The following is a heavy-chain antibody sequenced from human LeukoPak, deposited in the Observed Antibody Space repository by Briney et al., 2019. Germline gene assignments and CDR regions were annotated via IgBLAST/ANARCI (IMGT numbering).Heavy chain of an antibody. CDR1: GFTFSSYA. V-gene: IGHV3-30-3*01. D-gene: IGHD4-23*01. CDR3: ARGRPHGNDY. Sequence: GGSLRLSCAASGFTFSSYAMHWVCQAPGKGLECVAVISYDGSNKYYADSVKGRFTISRDNSKNTLYLQMNSLRAEDTAVYYCARGRPHGNDYWGQGTLVTVSS. CDR2: ISYDGSNK. J-gene: IGHJ4*02.